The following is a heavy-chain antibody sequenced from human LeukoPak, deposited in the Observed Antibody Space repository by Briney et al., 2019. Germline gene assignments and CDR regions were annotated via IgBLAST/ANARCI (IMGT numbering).Heavy chain of an antibody. Sequence: GESLKISCKASGYSFSIHWIAWVRQVPGKGLEWMGIIYPGDSETRYRPSFQGQVTISVDKSNNRFSLKLTSVTAADTAVYYCARDSVEGFDYWGQGTLATVSS. V-gene: IGHV5-51*01. CDR2: IYPGDSET. CDR1: GYSFSIHW. CDR3: ARDSVEGFDY. J-gene: IGHJ4*02.